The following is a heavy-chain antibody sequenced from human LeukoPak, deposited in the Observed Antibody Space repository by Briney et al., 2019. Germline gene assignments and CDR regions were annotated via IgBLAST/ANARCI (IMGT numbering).Heavy chain of an antibody. CDR2: ISSSSSSYI. J-gene: IGHJ6*02. D-gene: IGHD6-13*01. Sequence: PGGSLRLSCAASGFTFSSYSMNWVRQAPGKGLEWVSSISSSSSSYIYYADSVKGRFTISRDNAKNSLYLQMNSLRAEDTAVYYCARDKQQLGGYYYGMDVWGQGTTVTVSS. V-gene: IGHV3-21*01. CDR3: ARDKQQLGGYYYGMDV. CDR1: GFTFSSYS.